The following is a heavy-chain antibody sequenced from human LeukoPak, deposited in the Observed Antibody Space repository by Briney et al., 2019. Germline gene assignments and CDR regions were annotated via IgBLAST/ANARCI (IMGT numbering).Heavy chain of an antibody. V-gene: IGHV3-21*01. CDR3: ARAYSGSYQDY. CDR1: GFTFSSYW. D-gene: IGHD1-26*01. Sequence: GGSLRLSCAASGFTFSSYWMSWVRQAPGKGLEWVSSISSSSSYIYYADSVKGRFTISRDNAKNSLYLQMNSLRAEDTAVYYCARAYSGSYQDYWGQGTLVTVSS. CDR2: ISSSSSYI. J-gene: IGHJ4*02.